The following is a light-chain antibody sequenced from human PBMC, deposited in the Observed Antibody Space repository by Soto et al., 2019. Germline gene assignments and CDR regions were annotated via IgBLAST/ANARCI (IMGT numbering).Light chain of an antibody. CDR2: AAS. CDR1: PGIINY. J-gene: IGKJ5*01. Sequence: EIQMTQSPSSLSASVGDRVTITCRASPGIINYLAWYQQKPGKVPKLLIYAASTLQSGVPSRFSGSGSGTEFTLTISSLQPEDVAAYYCQKYNSAPLTFGQGTRLEIK. V-gene: IGKV1-27*01. CDR3: QKYNSAPLT.